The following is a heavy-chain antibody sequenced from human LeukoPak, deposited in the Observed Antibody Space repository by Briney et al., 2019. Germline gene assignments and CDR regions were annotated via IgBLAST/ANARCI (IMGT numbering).Heavy chain of an antibody. V-gene: IGHV4-34*01. CDR2: INHSGST. CDR3: ARSYCSGGSCYSRYYYYMDV. Sequence: PSETLSLTCAVYDGSFSGYYWSWLRQPPGKGLEWIGEINHSGSTNYNPSLKSRVTISVDTSKNQFSLKLSSVTAADTAVYYCARSYCSGGSCYSRYYYYMDVWGKGTTVTVSS. D-gene: IGHD2-15*01. CDR1: DGSFSGYY. J-gene: IGHJ6*03.